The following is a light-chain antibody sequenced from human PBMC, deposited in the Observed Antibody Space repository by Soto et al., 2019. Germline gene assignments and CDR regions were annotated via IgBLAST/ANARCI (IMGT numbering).Light chain of an antibody. CDR3: MQSTQLPPT. Sequence: GSISCRSSPSLLHSDGKTYLYWYLQKPGQSPQLLIYEVSTRVSGVPDRFRGSGSGTDFTLEISRVETDDVGIYYCMQSTQLPPTFGQGRLLEVK. V-gene: IGKV2D-29*02. CDR2: EVS. CDR1: PSLLHSDGKTY. J-gene: IGKJ5*01.